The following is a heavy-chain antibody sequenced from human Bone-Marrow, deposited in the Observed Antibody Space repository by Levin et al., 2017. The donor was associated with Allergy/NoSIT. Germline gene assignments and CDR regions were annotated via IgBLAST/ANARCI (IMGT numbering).Heavy chain of an antibody. Sequence: AGGSLRLSCVGSGFSFSDHGIHWVRQAPGKGLEWVSVVSYDGKNQFYAHSVKGRFTMSRDNSKNTVYLHLSSLRAEDTALYYCARAGGSHRHDFDSWGQGVLVTVS. V-gene: IGHV3-30*03. CDR3: ARAGGSHRHDFDS. CDR2: VSYDGKNQ. D-gene: IGHD1-1*01. J-gene: IGHJ4*02. CDR1: GFSFSDHG.